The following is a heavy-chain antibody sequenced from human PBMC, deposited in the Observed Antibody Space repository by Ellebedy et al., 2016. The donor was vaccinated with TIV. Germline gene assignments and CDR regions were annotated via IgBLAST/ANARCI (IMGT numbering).Heavy chain of an antibody. D-gene: IGHD3-22*01. Sequence: GESLKISCAASGFTFSRNGMHWVRQAPGKGLEWVAVIWNDGSKKYYVDSVKGRFAISRDNSKNTLYLQMNSLRVEDTAVYYCARFTGDDRSGSFDYWGQGTRVSVSS. CDR2: IWNDGSKK. CDR1: GFTFSRNG. CDR3: ARFTGDDRSGSFDY. V-gene: IGHV3-33*08. J-gene: IGHJ4*02.